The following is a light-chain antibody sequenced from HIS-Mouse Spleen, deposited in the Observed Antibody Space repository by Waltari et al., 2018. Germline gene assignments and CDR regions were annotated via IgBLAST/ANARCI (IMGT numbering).Light chain of an antibody. Sequence: DLQMTQSPSSLSASVGARVTITCQASQSISSYLNWYQQKPGKSPNLLIYAASSLQSGAPSRFSGSGSGTDFTLTISSLQPEDFATYYCQQSYSTPRTFGQGTKVEIK. V-gene: IGKV1-39*01. CDR2: AAS. J-gene: IGKJ1*01. CDR1: QSISSY. CDR3: QQSYSTPRT.